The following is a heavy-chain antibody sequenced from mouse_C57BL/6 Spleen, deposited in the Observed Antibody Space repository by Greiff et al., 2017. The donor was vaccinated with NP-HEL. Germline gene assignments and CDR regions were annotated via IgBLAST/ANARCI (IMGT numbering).Heavy chain of an antibody. J-gene: IGHJ2*01. V-gene: IGHV5-4*01. Sequence: EVQLQQSVRRLVKPGGSLTLSCAPSGFTSTSHPFSWFRPTLETTLDLFATLSACVIYTYYPDNVKCRFTISRDNAKNNLYLQMSHLKSEDTAMYYCARGPGYFDYWGQGTTLTVSS. CDR2: LSACVIYT. CDR1: GFTSTSHP. CDR3: ARGPGYFDY.